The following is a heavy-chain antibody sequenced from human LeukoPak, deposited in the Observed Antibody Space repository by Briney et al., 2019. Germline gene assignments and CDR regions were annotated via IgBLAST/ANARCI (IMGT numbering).Heavy chain of an antibody. J-gene: IGHJ4*02. Sequence: PGGSLRLSCAASGFTVSSHAMSWVRQAPGKGLEWVSAISGSGGSTYYADSVKGRFTISRDNSKNTLYLQMNSLRAEDTALYYCAKAAGIQLWSTYYFDYWGQGTLVTVSS. CDR2: ISGSGGST. V-gene: IGHV3-23*01. CDR3: AKAAGIQLWSTYYFDY. D-gene: IGHD5-18*01. CDR1: GFTVSSHA.